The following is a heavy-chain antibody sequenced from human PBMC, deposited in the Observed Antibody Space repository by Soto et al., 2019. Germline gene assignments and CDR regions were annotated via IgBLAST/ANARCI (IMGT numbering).Heavy chain of an antibody. Sequence: GGSLRLSCAASGFTFSSYSMNWVRQAPGKGLEWVSYISSSSSTIYYADSVKGRFTISRDNAKNPLHLQMNSLRDEDTAVYYCASSYYDFWSDSTAPYFDHWAQGTWVTVSS. D-gene: IGHD3-3*01. CDR1: GFTFSSYS. CDR3: ASSYYDFWSDSTAPYFDH. V-gene: IGHV3-48*02. J-gene: IGHJ4*02. CDR2: ISSSSSTI.